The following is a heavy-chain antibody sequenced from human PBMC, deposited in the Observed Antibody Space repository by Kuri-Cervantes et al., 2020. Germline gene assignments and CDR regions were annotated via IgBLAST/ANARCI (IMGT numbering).Heavy chain of an antibody. V-gene: IGHV4-34*01. Sequence: GSLRLSCAVYGGSFSGYYWSWIRQPPGKGLEWIGEINHSGSTNYNPSLKSRVTISVDTSKNQFSLKLSSVTAADTAVYYCVRVHETYDILTGYPSDYPDYYYYYMDVWGKGTTVTVSS. D-gene: IGHD3-9*01. CDR2: INHSGST. CDR1: GGSFSGYY. J-gene: IGHJ6*03. CDR3: VRVHETYDILTGYPSDYPDYYYYYMDV.